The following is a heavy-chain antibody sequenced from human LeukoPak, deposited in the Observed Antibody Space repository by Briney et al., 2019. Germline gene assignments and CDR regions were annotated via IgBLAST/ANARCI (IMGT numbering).Heavy chain of an antibody. V-gene: IGHV4-30-2*01. CDR1: GGSISSGGYS. CDR2: IYHSGST. D-gene: IGHD3-9*01. J-gene: IGHJ6*02. Sequence: SETLSLTCTVSGGSISSGGYSWSWIRQPPGKGLEWIGYIYHSGSTYYNPSLKSRVTISVDRSKNQFSLKLSSVTAADTAVYYCARDPTYYDILTGQYYYNGMDVWGQGTTVTVSS. CDR3: ARDPTYYDILTGQYYYNGMDV.